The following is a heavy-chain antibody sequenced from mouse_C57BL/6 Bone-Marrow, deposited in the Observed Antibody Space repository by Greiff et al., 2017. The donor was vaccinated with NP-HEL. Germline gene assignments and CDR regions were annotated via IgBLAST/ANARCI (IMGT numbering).Heavy chain of an antibody. CDR2: IDPSDSYT. V-gene: IGHV1-69*01. CDR1: GYTFTSYW. D-gene: IGHD1-1*01. Sequence: QVQLKQPGAELVTPGASVKLSCKASGYTFTSYWMHWVKQRPGQGLEWIGEIDPSDSYTNYNQKFKGKSTLTVDKSSSTAYMQLSSLTSEDSAVYYCATPRYYGSSYGYFDVWGTGTTVTVSS. CDR3: ATPRYYGSSYGYFDV. J-gene: IGHJ1*03.